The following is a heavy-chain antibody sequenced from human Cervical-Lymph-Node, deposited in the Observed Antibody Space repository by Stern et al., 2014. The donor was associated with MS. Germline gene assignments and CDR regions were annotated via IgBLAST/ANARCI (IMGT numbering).Heavy chain of an antibody. CDR2: ISPYNGDT. D-gene: IGHD6-13*01. J-gene: IGHJ4*02. Sequence: QVQLVQSGVEVKKPGASVKVSCKASGYTFTGYGISWVRQAPGQGLEWMGWISPYNGDTNSAQKLQGRVTMTTDTSTSTAYMELRGLRSDDTAVYYCARGGSSSWYGGDFDYWGQGTLVTVSS. V-gene: IGHV1-18*01. CDR1: GYTFTGYG. CDR3: ARGGSSSWYGGDFDY.